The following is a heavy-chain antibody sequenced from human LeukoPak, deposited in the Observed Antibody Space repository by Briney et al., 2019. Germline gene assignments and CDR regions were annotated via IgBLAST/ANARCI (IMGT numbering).Heavy chain of an antibody. V-gene: IGHV4-34*01. CDR1: GGSFSGYY. D-gene: IGHD4-23*01. CDR2: INHSGST. Sequence: SETLSLTCAVYGGSFSGYYWSWIRQPPGKGLEWIGEINHSGSTNYNPPLKSRVTISVDTSKNQFSLKLSSVTAADTAVYYCARGRQLPRDWGQGTLVTVSS. J-gene: IGHJ4*02. CDR3: ARGRQLPRD.